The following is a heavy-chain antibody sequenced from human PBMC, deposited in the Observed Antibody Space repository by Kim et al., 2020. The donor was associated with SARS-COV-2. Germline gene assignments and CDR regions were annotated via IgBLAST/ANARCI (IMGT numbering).Heavy chain of an antibody. V-gene: IGHV3-30*18. CDR2: ISYDGSNK. J-gene: IGHJ4*02. Sequence: GGSLRLSCAASGFTFSSYGMHWVRQAPGKGLEWVAVISYDGSNKYYADSVKGRFTISRDNSKNTLYLQMNSLRAEDTAVYYCAKDMGGGRFLEWLLWGYWGQGTLVTVSS. D-gene: IGHD3-3*01. CDR1: GFTFSSYG. CDR3: AKDMGGGRFLEWLLWGY.